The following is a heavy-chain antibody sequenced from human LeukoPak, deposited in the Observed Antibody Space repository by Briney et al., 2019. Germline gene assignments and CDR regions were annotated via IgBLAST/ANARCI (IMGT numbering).Heavy chain of an antibody. V-gene: IGHV4-39*01. CDR1: GGSISSSSYY. D-gene: IGHD3-3*01. J-gene: IGHJ6*03. CDR3: ERHVGYDFWSGYLEAYYYYYMDV. Sequence: PSETLSLTCTVSGGSISSSSYYWSWIRRPPGKGREWIGSIYYSGSTYYNPSLKSRVTISVDTSKNQFSLKLSTVTAADTAVYYCERHVGYDFWSGYLEAYYYYYMDVWGKGTTVTVSS. CDR2: IYYSGST.